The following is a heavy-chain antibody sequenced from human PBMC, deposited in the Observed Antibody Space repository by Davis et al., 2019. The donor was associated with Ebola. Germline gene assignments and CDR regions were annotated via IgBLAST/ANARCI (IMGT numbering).Heavy chain of an antibody. V-gene: IGHV1-2*04. J-gene: IGHJ5*02. CDR1: GYTFTGYY. D-gene: IGHD2-2*01. CDR2: INPNSGGT. CDR3: ARGPGEYQLLANWFDP. Sequence: ASVKVSCKASGYTFTGYYMHWVRQAPGQGLEWMGWINPNSGGTNYAQKFQGWVTMTRDTSISTAYMELSRLRSDDTAVYYCARGPGEYQLLANWFDPWGQGTLVTVSS.